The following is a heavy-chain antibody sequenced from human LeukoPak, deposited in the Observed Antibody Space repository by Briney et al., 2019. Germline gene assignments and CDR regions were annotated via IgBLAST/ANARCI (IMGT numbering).Heavy chain of an antibody. D-gene: IGHD6-19*01. J-gene: IGHJ3*01. CDR3: ASPAPAVAGWGRASV. V-gene: IGHV4-39*01. CDR1: GGSISSTTHY. Sequence: SETLSLTCTVSGGSISSTTHYWSWIRQPPGKGLEWIGSMHYSGSTYYNPSLKSRVTISVDTSKNQFSLKLTSVNAADTAVYYCASPAPAVAGWGRASVWGQGTMVTVSS. CDR2: MHYSGST.